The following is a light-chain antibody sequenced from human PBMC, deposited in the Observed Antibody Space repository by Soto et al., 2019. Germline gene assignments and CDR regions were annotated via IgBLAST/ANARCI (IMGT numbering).Light chain of an antibody. CDR3: QQRSNWPPLT. CDR2: DAS. V-gene: IGKV3-11*01. J-gene: IGKJ4*01. CDR1: QSVGSY. Sequence: EIVLTQSPATLSLSPGARATLSCRASQSVGSYLAWYEQKPGQTPRLLIYDASNRATGIPARFSGSGSGTDFTLTISSLEPEDFAIYYCQQRSNWPPLTFGGGTKVEIK.